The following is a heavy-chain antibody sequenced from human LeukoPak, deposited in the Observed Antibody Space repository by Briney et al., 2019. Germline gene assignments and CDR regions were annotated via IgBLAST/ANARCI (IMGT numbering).Heavy chain of an antibody. J-gene: IGHJ3*02. V-gene: IGHV6-1*01. D-gene: IGHD1-26*01. CDR2: TYYRSKWYN. CDR1: GDSVSSNSAA. Sequence: SQTLSLTCAISGDSVSSNSAAWNWIRQSPSRGLEWLGRTYYRSKWYNDYAVSVKSRITINPDTSKNQFSLQLNSVTPEDTAVYYCARSGPEWELRGAGAFDIWGQGTMVTVSS. CDR3: ARSGPEWELRGAGAFDI.